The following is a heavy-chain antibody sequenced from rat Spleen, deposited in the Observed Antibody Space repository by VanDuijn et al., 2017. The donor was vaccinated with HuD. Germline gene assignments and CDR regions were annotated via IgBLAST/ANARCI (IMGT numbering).Heavy chain of an antibody. CDR1: AYPITTSHR. Sequence: EVQCQESGPGLVKPSQSISPIRSVTAYPITTSHRWNWIRKFPGNKLEWMGYIDSAGSTYYNPSLKSRISITRDTPKNQFYLQVNSVTTEDTATYYCGRDNNYKAYWGQGVMVTVSS. D-gene: IGHD1-10*01. CDR3: GRDNNYKAY. V-gene: IGHV3-3*01. J-gene: IGHJ2*01. CDR2: IDSAGST.